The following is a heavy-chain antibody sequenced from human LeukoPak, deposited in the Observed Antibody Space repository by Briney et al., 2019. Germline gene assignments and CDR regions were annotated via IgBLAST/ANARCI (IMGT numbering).Heavy chain of an antibody. CDR3: ARESSTLYAFDI. CDR2: IYYSGST. CDR1: GGSISSYY. Sequence: SETLSLTCTVSGGSISSYYWSWIRQPPGKGLEWIGSIYYSGSTYYNPSLKSRVTISVDTSKNQFSLKLSSVTAADTAVYYCARESSTLYAFDIWGQGTMVTVSS. D-gene: IGHD2-2*01. V-gene: IGHV4-59*12. J-gene: IGHJ3*02.